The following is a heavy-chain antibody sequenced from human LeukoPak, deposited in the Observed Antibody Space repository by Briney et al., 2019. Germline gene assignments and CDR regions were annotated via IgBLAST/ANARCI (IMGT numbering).Heavy chain of an antibody. CDR2: INHNSGGT. Sequence: ASVKVSCKASGYTFTGYYMHCVRQAPGQGLEWMGWINHNSGGTNYAQKFQGRVTMTRDTSISTAYMELSRLRSDDTAVYYCARELLRVTMVRGVMRGRHNWFDPWGQGTLVTVSS. D-gene: IGHD3-10*01. V-gene: IGHV1-2*02. CDR1: GYTFTGYY. CDR3: ARELLRVTMVRGVMRGRHNWFDP. J-gene: IGHJ5*02.